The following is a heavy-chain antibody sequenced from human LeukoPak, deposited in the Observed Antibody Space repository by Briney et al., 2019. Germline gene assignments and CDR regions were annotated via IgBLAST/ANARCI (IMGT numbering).Heavy chain of an antibody. CDR2: ISASGDTI. V-gene: IGHV3-11*04. J-gene: IGHJ4*02. Sequence: GGSLRLSCAASGFTFRNYYMTWIRQAPGKGLEWVSYISASGDTIYYGDSVRGRFTVSRDNAKNSLYLDMNTLKAEDTAVYYCARDPSWEILSYFDYWGQGTLVTVSS. D-gene: IGHD1-26*01. CDR1: GFTFRNYY. CDR3: ARDPSWEILSYFDY.